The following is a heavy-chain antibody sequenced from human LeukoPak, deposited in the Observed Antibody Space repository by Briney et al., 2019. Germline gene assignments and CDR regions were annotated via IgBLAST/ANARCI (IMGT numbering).Heavy chain of an antibody. CDR3: ARVGISSGYYSEPFDY. J-gene: IGHJ4*02. Sequence: PSETLSLTCTVSGGSISSSSYYWGWIRQPPGKGLEWIGNIYYSGTTCYNPSLESRVTISLDTSKNQFSLNLSSVTAADTAVYYCARVGISSGYYSEPFDYWGQGTLVTVSS. CDR1: GGSISSSSYY. V-gene: IGHV4-39*07. D-gene: IGHD3-22*01. CDR2: IYYSGTT.